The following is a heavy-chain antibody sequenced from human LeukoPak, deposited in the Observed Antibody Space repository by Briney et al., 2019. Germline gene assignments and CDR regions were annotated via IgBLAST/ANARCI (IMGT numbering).Heavy chain of an antibody. Sequence: SETLSLTCTVSGGSISSGDYYWSWIRQPPGKGLEWIGYIYYSGSTYYNPSLKSRVTISVDTSKNQFSLKLSSVTAADTAVYYCARALGRYYYYYMDVWGKGTTVTVSS. J-gene: IGHJ6*03. V-gene: IGHV4-30-4*01. CDR2: IYYSGST. CDR1: GGSISSGDYY. CDR3: ARALGRYYYYYMDV.